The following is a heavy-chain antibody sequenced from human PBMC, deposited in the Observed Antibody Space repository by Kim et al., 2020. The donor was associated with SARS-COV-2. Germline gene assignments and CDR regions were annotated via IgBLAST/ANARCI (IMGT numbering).Heavy chain of an antibody. CDR3: ARTYLDVVLLPGHKPYGMDV. Sequence: SETLSLTCSVSVGSLTGNPYFWDWIRQPPGKGLEWLGSISHGGNTYLNPSLRSRVTISVDTSKNHVSLNLQSVTAADTAVYYCARTYLDVVLLPGHKPYGMDVWGRGHTVTVSS. CDR2: ISHGGNT. D-gene: IGHD2-15*01. CDR1: VGSLTGNPYF. V-gene: IGHV4-39*02. J-gene: IGHJ6*01.